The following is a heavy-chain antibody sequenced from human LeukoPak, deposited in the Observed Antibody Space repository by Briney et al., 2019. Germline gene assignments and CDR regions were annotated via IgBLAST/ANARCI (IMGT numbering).Heavy chain of an antibody. Sequence: GESLKISCKASGYSFTSYWIGWVRQMPGKDLEWMGIIDPSDSETRYTPSFQGRVTISVDKSLTTAYLQWNSLKASDTAMYYCARQTAMGRSGDYWGQGTLVTVSS. CDR2: IDPSDSET. V-gene: IGHV5-51*01. CDR1: GYSFTSYW. CDR3: ARQTAMGRSGDY. J-gene: IGHJ4*02. D-gene: IGHD5-18*01.